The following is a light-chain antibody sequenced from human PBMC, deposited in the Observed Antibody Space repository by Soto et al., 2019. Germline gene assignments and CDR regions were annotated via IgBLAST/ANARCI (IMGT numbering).Light chain of an antibody. CDR3: QQYYKWPPFT. CDR1: QRIDTS. J-gene: IGKJ3*01. CDR2: NAA. V-gene: IGKV3-15*01. Sequence: EIVMTQSPATLSVSPGERATLSCRASQRIDTSLAWYQQRPGQAPRLLLYNAATRATGIPARFSGRGFGTEFTLTISSPQSEDFALYYCQQYYKWPPFTFGPGTKVDI.